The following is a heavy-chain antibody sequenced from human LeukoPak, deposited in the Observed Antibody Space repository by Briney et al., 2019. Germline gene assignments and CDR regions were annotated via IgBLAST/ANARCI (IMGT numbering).Heavy chain of an antibody. CDR2: IYWDDDK. V-gene: IGHV2-5*02. CDR1: GFSLSTSGVG. CDR3: AHREDYWGSVDVFDI. J-gene: IGHJ3*02. D-gene: IGHD3-10*01. Sequence: SGPTLVKPTQTLTLTCTFSGFSLSTSGVGVGWIRQPPGKALEWLAFIYWDDDKRYSPSLESRLTLTKDTFKNQVVLTMTNMDPVDTATYYCAHREDYWGSVDVFDIWGQGTMVTVSS.